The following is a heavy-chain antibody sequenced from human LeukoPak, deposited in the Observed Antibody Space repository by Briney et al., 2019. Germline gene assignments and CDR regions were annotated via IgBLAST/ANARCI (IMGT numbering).Heavy chain of an antibody. CDR1: GGSISDHY. CDR2: IYYSGST. Sequence: SETLSLTCTVSGGSISDHYWSWIRQPPGEVLQWIGYIYYSGSTNYNPSLKSRVTISVDTSKNQFSLKLSSVTAADTAVYYCARVRTWRAAGMLYYFDYWGQGTLVTVSS. D-gene: IGHD6-13*01. J-gene: IGHJ4*02. CDR3: ARVRTWRAAGMLYYFDY. V-gene: IGHV4-59*11.